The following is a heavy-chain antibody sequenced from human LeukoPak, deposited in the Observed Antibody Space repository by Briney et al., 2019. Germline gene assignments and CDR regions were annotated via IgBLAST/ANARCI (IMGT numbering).Heavy chain of an antibody. CDR1: GGSISSGGYY. Sequence: PSQTLSLTCTVSGGSISSGGYYWSWIRQPPGKGLEYIGYIGYSGSTNYNPSLKSRVTISVDTSKNQFSLKLTSVTAADTAVYYCARSKAYSGYFDYWGQGTLVTVPS. V-gene: IGHV4-61*08. CDR3: ARSKAYSGYFDY. D-gene: IGHD4-11*01. CDR2: IGYSGST. J-gene: IGHJ4*02.